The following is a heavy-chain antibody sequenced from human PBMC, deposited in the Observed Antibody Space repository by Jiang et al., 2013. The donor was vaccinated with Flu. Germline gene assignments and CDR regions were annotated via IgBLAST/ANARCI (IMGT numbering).Heavy chain of an antibody. V-gene: IGHV3-7*03. CDR3: ARGRASSGWYFDY. CDR1: GFTFSSYW. J-gene: IGHJ4*02. CDR2: IKQDGNEK. Sequence: QLVESGGGLVQPGGSLRLSCAASGFTFSSYWMSWVRQAPGKGLEWVANIKQDGNEKYYVGSVKGRFTISRDNAKNSLYLQMNSLRAEDTAVYYCARGRASSGWYFDYWGQGTLVTVSS. D-gene: IGHD6-19*01.